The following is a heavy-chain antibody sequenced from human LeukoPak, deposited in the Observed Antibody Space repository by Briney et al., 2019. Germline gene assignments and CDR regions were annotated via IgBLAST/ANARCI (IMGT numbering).Heavy chain of an antibody. J-gene: IGHJ4*02. CDR3: ARDSTWQLDY. CDR1: GFTFSTHW. D-gene: IGHD5-12*01. V-gene: IGHV3-7*03. Sequence: GGSLRLSCTASGFTFSTHWMTWVRQPPGKGLEWVANIKEDGSVKYYVDSVKGRFTISRDNTKNALYLQMNSLRADDTAVYFCARDSTWQLDYWGQGTLITVSS. CDR2: IKEDGSVK.